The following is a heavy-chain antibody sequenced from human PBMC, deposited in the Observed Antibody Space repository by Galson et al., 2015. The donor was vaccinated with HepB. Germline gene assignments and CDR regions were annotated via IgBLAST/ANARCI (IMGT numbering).Heavy chain of an antibody. CDR3: TTDPIGYDSSGSNIGWVY. J-gene: IGHJ4*02. Sequence: SLRLSCAASGFTFSNAWMSWVRQAPGKGLEWVGRIKSKTDGGTTDYAAPVKGRFTISRDDSKNTLYLQMNSLKTEDTAVYYCTTDPIGYDSSGSNIGWVYWGQGTLVTVSS. CDR1: GFTFSNAW. CDR2: IKSKTDGGTT. V-gene: IGHV3-15*01. D-gene: IGHD3-22*01.